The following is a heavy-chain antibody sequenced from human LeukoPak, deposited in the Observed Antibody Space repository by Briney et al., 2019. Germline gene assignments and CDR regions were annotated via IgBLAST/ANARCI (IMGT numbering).Heavy chain of an antibody. CDR3: AREGGCCSGGSCYCADY. V-gene: IGHV4-59*01. Sequence: SETLSLTCTVSGGSISSYYWSWIRQPPGKGLEWIGYIYYSGSTNYNPSLKSRVTISVDTSKNQFPLKLSSVTAADTAVYYCAREGGCCSGGSCYCADYWGQGTLVTVSS. D-gene: IGHD2-15*01. CDR2: IYYSGST. J-gene: IGHJ4*02. CDR1: GGSISSYY.